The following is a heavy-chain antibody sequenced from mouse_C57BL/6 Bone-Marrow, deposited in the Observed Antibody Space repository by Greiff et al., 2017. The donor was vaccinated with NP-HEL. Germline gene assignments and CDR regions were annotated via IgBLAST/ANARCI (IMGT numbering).Heavy chain of an antibody. CDR1: GYTFTSYG. CDR3: ARPLLWHYAGYFDV. V-gene: IGHV1-81*01. Sequence: VQLQQSGAELARPGASVKLSCKASGYTFTSYGISWVKQRTGQGLEWIGEIYPRSGNTYYNEKFKGKATLTADISSSTAYMELRSLTSEDSAVYFCARPLLWHYAGYFDVWGTGTTVTVSS. D-gene: IGHD2-10*01. CDR2: IYPRSGNT. J-gene: IGHJ1*03.